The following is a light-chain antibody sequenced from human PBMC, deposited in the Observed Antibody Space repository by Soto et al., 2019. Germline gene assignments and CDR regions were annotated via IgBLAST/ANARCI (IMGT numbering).Light chain of an antibody. CDR3: SSIRSTTTL. Sequence: QSVLTQPASVSGSPGQSITISCTGTSSDIGGYNYVSWYQQHPGKAPKLMIYEVSNRPSGVSNRFSGSKSGNTASLTISGLQAEDEADYYCSSIRSTTTLFGGGTKLTVL. CDR2: EVS. J-gene: IGLJ2*01. CDR1: SSDIGGYNY. V-gene: IGLV2-14*01.